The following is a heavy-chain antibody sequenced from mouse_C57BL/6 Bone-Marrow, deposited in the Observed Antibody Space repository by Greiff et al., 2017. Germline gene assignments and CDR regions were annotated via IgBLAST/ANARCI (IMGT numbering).Heavy chain of an antibody. CDR1: GFTFSSYA. J-gene: IGHJ3*01. V-gene: IGHV5-4*01. CDR3: ARDPYYYGSSPWFAY. Sequence: EVKLQESGGGLVKPGGSLKLSCAASGFTFSSYATSWVRQTPEKRLEWVATISDGGSYTYYPDNVKGRFTISRDNAKNNLYLQMSHLKSEDTAMYYCARDPYYYGSSPWFAYWGQGTLVTVSA. CDR2: ISDGGSYT. D-gene: IGHD1-1*01.